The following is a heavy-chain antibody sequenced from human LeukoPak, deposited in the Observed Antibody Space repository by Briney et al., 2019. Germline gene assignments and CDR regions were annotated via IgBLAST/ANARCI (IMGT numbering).Heavy chain of an antibody. CDR2: IIPMFGTA. D-gene: IGHD3-16*01. V-gene: IGHV1-69*01. Sequence: GSSVKVSCKASGGTFSSYAISWVRQAPGQGLEWMGGIIPMFGTANYAQKFQGRVTITADEPTSTAYMELSSLRSEDTAVYYCARRIGYYDYVWGEYYFDYWGQGTLVTVSS. J-gene: IGHJ4*02. CDR3: ARRIGYYDYVWGEYYFDY. CDR1: GGTFSSYA.